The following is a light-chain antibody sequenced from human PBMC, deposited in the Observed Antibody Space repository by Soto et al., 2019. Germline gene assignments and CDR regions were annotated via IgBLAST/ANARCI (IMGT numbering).Light chain of an antibody. J-gene: IGKJ3*01. Sequence: AIQMTQSPSSLSASVGDRVTITCRASQDIRNDLGWYQQQPGKAPNLLIYAASTLQIGVPSRFSGSGSGTDFTLTISSLQPEDFACYYCLQGYNFPHTFGPGTKVDIK. V-gene: IGKV1-6*01. CDR1: QDIRND. CDR2: AAS. CDR3: LQGYNFPHT.